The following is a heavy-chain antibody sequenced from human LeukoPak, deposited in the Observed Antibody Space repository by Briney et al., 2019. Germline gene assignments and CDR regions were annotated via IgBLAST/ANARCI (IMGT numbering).Heavy chain of an antibody. D-gene: IGHD4-17*01. J-gene: IGHJ4*02. CDR1: GGSISSGGYY. Sequence: SQTLSLTCTVSGGSISSGGYYWSWIRQNPGKGLEWIGYIYYSGSTYYNPSLKSRVTISVDTSKNQFSLKLSSVTAADTAVYYCARGRATVTTALDYWGQGTLVTVSS. CDR2: IYYSGST. V-gene: IGHV4-31*03. CDR3: ARGRATVTTALDY.